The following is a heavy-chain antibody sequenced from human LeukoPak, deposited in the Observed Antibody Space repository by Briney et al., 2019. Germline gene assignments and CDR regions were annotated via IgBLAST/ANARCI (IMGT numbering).Heavy chain of an antibody. J-gene: IGHJ4*02. CDR2: INTDTGNP. CDR3: ARGTSGLVTTNDY. Sequence: GASVKVSCKASGYTFTNYAMNWVRQAPGQGLEWMGWINTDTGNPTYAQGFTGRFVISLDTSVSTAYLQISSLKAEDTAVYYCARGTSGLVTTNDYWGQGTLVTVSS. V-gene: IGHV7-4-1*02. D-gene: IGHD3/OR15-3a*01. CDR1: GYTFTNYA.